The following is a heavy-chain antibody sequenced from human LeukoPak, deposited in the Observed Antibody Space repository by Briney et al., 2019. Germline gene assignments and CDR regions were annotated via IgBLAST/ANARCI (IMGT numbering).Heavy chain of an antibody. CDR1: GFTFSSYW. V-gene: IGHV3-7*01. CDR3: TRDDPYFFDY. CDR2: IKHDGSEK. D-gene: IGHD3-10*01. J-gene: IGHJ4*02. Sequence: GGSLRLSCAASGFTFSSYWMSWVRQAPGKGLEWVAKIKHDGSEKYYVDSVEGRFTISRDNTKNSLYLQMNTLRAEDTAVYYCTRDDPYFFDYWGQGTPVTVSS.